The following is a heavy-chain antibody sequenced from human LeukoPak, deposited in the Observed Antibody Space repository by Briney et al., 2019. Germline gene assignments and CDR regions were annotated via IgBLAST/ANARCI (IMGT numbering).Heavy chain of an antibody. CDR1: GFTFSTYG. CDR3: ARDSITGDNSLDF. D-gene: IGHD7-27*01. Sequence: GGSLRLSCAASGFTFSTYGMHWVRQAPGKGLEWVAVITNDGNYEKYADAVRGRFTISRDNSENTLYLQMNSLSAEDTAAYYCARDSITGDNSLDFWGRGTLVTVSS. CDR2: ITNDGNYE. J-gene: IGHJ4*02. V-gene: IGHV3-33*05.